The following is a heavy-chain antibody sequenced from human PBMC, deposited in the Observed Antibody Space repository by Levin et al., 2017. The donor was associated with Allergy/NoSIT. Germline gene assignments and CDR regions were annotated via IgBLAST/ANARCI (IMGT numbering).Heavy chain of an antibody. J-gene: IGHJ6*03. V-gene: IGHV3-30*18. CDR2: ISYDGSNK. Sequence: GGSLRLSCAASGFTFSSYGMHWVRQAPGKGLEWVAVISYDGSNKYYADSVKGRFTISRDNSKNTLYLQMNSLRAEDTAVYYCAKDGGRFAEYYYFSMDVWGKGTTVTVSS. CDR1: GFTFSSYG. D-gene: IGHD3-10*01. CDR3: AKDGGRFAEYYYFSMDV.